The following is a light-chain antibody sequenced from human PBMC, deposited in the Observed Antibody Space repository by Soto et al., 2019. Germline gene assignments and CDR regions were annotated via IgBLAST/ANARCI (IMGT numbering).Light chain of an antibody. CDR1: SSDVGGYKY. CDR3: SSYTRSSPYV. V-gene: IGLV2-14*01. Sequence: QSALTQPASVSGAPGQSITISCTGTSSDVGGYKYVSWYQQNPGKAPKLLIYEVSNRPSGVSNRFSGSKSGNTASLTISGRQAEDEADYYCSSYTRSSPYVFGTGPNLTVL. J-gene: IGLJ1*01. CDR2: EVS.